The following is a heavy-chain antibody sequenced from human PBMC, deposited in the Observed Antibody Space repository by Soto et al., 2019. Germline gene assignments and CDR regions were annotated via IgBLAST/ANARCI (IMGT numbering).Heavy chain of an antibody. CDR3: AADVIGVAGDFDH. V-gene: IGHV1-58*01. CDR2: IVVASGYS. J-gene: IGHJ4*02. Sequence: GPDVKKPGTSVKVSCKTSGFTFGSSAVQWVRQVRGQRLEWIGWIVVASGYSNVAQKFQDRVSLTRDLSTNTAFMELSSLTSEDSAMYYCAADVIGVAGDFDHWGQGTLVSVSS. D-gene: IGHD6-19*01. CDR1: GFTFGSSA.